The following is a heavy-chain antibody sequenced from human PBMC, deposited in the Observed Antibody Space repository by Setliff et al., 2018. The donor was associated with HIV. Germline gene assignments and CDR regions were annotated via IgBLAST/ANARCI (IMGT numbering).Heavy chain of an antibody. D-gene: IGHD6-19*01. CDR1: GGSVNSGNYH. J-gene: IGHJ4*02. V-gene: IGHV4-61*09. CDR2: IYTSGSP. CDR3: ARWVYNSAWSLDY. Sequence: SETLSLTCSVSGGSVNSGNYHWAWIRQPAGKGLEWIGHIYTSGSPHYKSSLTSRLTISLDTSRNQLSLKLTSVTAADSATYYCARWVYNSAWSLDYWGQGTLVTVSS.